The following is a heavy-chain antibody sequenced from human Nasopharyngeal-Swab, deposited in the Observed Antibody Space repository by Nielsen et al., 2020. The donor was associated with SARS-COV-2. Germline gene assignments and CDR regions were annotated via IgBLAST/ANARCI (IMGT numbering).Heavy chain of an antibody. V-gene: IGHV4-39*07. CDR2: MYESGKT. D-gene: IGHD3-16*02. CDR3: AREDTIKFGELVVGDAFDI. J-gene: IGHJ3*02. Sequence: WIRQPPGKGLEWIGSMYESGKTYYNPPLKSRVTISVDTSKNQFSLKLNSVTAADTAVYFCAREDTIKFGELVVGDAFDIWSQGIMVTVSS.